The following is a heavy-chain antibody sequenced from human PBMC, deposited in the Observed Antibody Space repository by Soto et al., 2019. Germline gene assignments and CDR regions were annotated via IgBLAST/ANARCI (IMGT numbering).Heavy chain of an antibody. CDR2: INPNSGNT. V-gene: IGHV1-8*02. J-gene: IGHJ4*02. Sequence: ASVKVSCKASGYIFTTYAMHWVRQAPGQRLEWMGWINPNSGNTGYAQKFQGRVTMTRNTSISTAYMELSSLRSEDTAVYYCARTLYGDNVDYWGQGTLVTVS. CDR1: GYIFTTYA. D-gene: IGHD4-17*01. CDR3: ARTLYGDNVDY.